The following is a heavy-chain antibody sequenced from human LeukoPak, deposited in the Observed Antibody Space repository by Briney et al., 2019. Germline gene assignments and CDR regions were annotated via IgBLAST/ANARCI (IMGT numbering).Heavy chain of an antibody. CDR2: IKQDGSEK. CDR3: ARGSSSWYGSRLWFDP. V-gene: IGHV3-7*03. J-gene: IGHJ5*02. CDR1: GFTFSSYW. Sequence: PGGSLRLSCAASGFTFSSYWMSWVRQAPGKGLEWVANIKQDGSEKHYVDSVRGRFTISRDNAKNSLYLQMNSLRAEDTAVYYCARGSSSWYGSRLWFDPWGQGTLVTVSS. D-gene: IGHD6-13*01.